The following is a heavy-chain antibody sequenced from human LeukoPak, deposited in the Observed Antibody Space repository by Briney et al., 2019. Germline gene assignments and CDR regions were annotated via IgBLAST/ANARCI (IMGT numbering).Heavy chain of an antibody. CDR3: AMSIVMDADDAFDI. CDR1: GGSISSGNYY. V-gene: IGHV4-61*02. CDR2: IYTSGST. Sequence: SQTLSLTCSVPGGSISSGNYYWSWIRQPAGKGLEWIGRIYTSGSTNYNPSLKRRLTMSVDTSKNQFSLKLSSVSAADTAVYYCAMSIVMDADDAFDIWGQGTLVTVSS. J-gene: IGHJ3*02. D-gene: IGHD6-6*01.